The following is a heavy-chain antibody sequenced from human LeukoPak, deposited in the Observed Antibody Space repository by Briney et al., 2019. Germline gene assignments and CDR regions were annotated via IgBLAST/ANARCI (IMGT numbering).Heavy chain of an antibody. CDR1: GYTLTELS. CDR3: ARDRSKHIVVVVAATSGWNY. Sequence: ASVKVSCKVSGYTLTELSMHWVRQAPGKGLEWLGGFDPEVGVTIYAQKFQRRVTMTTDTSTSTAYMELRSLRSDDTAVYYCARDRSKHIVVVVAATSGWNYWGQGTLVTGSS. CDR2: FDPEVGVT. V-gene: IGHV1-24*01. J-gene: IGHJ4*02. D-gene: IGHD2-15*01.